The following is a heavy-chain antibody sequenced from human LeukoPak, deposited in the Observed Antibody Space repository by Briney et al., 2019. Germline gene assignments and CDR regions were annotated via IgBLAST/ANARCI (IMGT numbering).Heavy chain of an antibody. D-gene: IGHD3-10*01. Sequence: ASVKVSCKASGYTFTSYDINWVRQATGQGLEWMGRINPHSGNTGYAQKFQGRVTMTRNTSISTVYMELSSLRSEDTAVYYCERAPRPVLGFGELLTNYYWGQGALVTVSS. V-gene: IGHV1-8*01. CDR3: ERAPRPVLGFGELLTNYY. CDR2: INPHSGNT. J-gene: IGHJ4*02. CDR1: GYTFTSYD.